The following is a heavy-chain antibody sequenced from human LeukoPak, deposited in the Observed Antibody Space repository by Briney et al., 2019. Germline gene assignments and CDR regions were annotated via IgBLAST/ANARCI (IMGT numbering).Heavy chain of an antibody. V-gene: IGHV3-23*01. CDR3: AKGASGTTGTTGAFDI. CDR2: ISGSGGST. CDR1: GFTFSSYA. J-gene: IGHJ3*02. D-gene: IGHD1-1*01. Sequence: GGSLRLSCAASGFTFSSYAMSWVRQAPGKGLEWVSAISGSGGSTYCADSVKGRFTISRDNSKNTLYLQMNSLRAEDTAVYYCAKGASGTTGTTGAFDIWGQGTMVTVSS.